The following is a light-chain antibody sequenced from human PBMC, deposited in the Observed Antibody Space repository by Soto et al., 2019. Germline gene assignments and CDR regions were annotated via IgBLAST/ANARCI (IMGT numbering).Light chain of an antibody. Sequence: QSALTQPASVSGSPGQSITISCTGTSSDIGTYNLVSWYQHYPGKAPKLMIYEVTDRPSGVSNRFSGSKSGNTASLTISGLQAEDEAEYYCSSYTNINTRACVFGTGTKLTVL. CDR2: EVT. CDR1: SSDIGTYNL. CDR3: SSYTNINTRACV. V-gene: IGLV2-14*02. J-gene: IGLJ1*01.